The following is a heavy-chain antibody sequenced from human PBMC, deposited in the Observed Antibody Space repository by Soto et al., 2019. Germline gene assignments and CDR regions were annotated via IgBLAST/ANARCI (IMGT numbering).Heavy chain of an antibody. CDR3: ARYNGSGSFDY. J-gene: IGHJ4*02. D-gene: IGHD3-10*01. CDR2: INPNSGGT. V-gene: IGHV1-2*06. Sequence: ASVKVSCKASGYTFTDYYIHWVRQAPGPGLEWMGRINPNSGGTNYAQKFQGRVTMTRDTSISTAYMELSSLRSDDTAFYYCARYNGSGSFDYWGQGSLVTVSS. CDR1: GYTFTDYY.